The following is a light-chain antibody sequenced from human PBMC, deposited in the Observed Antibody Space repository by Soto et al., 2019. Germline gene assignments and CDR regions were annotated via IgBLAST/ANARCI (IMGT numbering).Light chain of an antibody. J-gene: IGLJ3*02. CDR3: SSYTSSSTLGV. V-gene: IGLV2-14*01. CDR1: SSDVGGYNY. Sequence: QSALTQPASVSGSPGQSITISCTGTSSDVGGYNYVSWYQQHPGKAPKLMTYDVSNRPSGVSNRCSGSKSGNTASLAISGLPAEEEADYYCSSYTSSSTLGVFGGGTKLTVL. CDR2: DVS.